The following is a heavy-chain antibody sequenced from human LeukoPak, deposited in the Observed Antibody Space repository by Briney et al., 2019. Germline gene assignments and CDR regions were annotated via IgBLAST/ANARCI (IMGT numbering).Heavy chain of an antibody. CDR2: IWYDGSSK. J-gene: IGHJ4*02. Sequence: EGSLRLSCAASGFTFSSYGMHWVRQAPGKGPEWVAVIWYDGSSKYYGDSVKGRFTISRDNSKNTVYLQMNSLRAEDTAVYYCVRDPYEAYWGQGTLVTVSS. CDR1: GFTFSSYG. V-gene: IGHV3-33*01. D-gene: IGHD5-12*01. CDR3: VRDPYEAY.